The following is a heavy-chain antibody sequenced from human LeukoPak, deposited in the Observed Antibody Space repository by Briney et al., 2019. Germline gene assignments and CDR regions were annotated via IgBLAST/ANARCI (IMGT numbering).Heavy chain of an antibody. CDR2: ISSSSNTI. CDR1: GFTFSSYS. CDR3: ARVIGSYGDSAY. Sequence: PGGSLRLSCAASGFTFSSYSMNWVRQAPGKGLGWVSYISSSSNTIYYADSVKGRFTISRDNAKNSLYLQMNSLTAEDTAVYYCARVIGSYGDSAYWGQGTLVTVSS. D-gene: IGHD4-17*01. V-gene: IGHV3-48*04. J-gene: IGHJ4*02.